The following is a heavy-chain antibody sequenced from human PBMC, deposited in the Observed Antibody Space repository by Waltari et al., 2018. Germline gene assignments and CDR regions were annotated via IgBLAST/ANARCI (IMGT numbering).Heavy chain of an antibody. CDR2: INHSGIT. J-gene: IGHJ5*02. V-gene: IGHV4-34*01. D-gene: IGHD5-18*01. CDR3: ARVKRGYSYGSYNWFDP. CDR1: GGSFSGYY. Sequence: QVQLQQWGAGLLKPSETLSLTCAVYGGSFSGYYWSWIRQPPGKGLEWSGEINHSGITNHHPSLKSRVTISVDTSKNQFSLKLSSVTAADTAVYYCARVKRGYSYGSYNWFDPWGQGTLVTVSS.